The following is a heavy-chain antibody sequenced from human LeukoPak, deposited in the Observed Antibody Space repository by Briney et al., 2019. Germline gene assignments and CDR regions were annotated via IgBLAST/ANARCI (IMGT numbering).Heavy chain of an antibody. V-gene: IGHV3-20*04. CDR1: GFTFSDYY. D-gene: IGHD2-8*01. CDR3: AREEYCTNGVCYTQFDY. J-gene: IGHJ4*02. CDR2: INWNGGST. Sequence: GGTLRLSCAASGFTFSDYYMSWIRQAPGKGLEWVSGINWNGGSTGYADSVKGRFTISRANAKNSLYLQMNSLRAEHTALYYCAREEYCTNGVCYTQFDYWGQGTLVTVSS.